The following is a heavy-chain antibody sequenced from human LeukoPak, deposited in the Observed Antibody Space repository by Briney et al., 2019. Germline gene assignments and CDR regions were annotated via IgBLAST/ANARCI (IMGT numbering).Heavy chain of an antibody. CDR1: GYTFTGYY. Sequence: ASVKVSCKASGYTFTGYYMHWVRQAPGQGLEWMGWINPNSGGTIYAQKFQGRVTMTEDTSTDTAYMELSSLRSEDTAVYYCARDPGYCSSTSCYGDMDVWGKGTTVTVSS. J-gene: IGHJ6*03. CDR2: INPNSGGT. V-gene: IGHV1-2*02. CDR3: ARDPGYCSSTSCYGDMDV. D-gene: IGHD2-2*01.